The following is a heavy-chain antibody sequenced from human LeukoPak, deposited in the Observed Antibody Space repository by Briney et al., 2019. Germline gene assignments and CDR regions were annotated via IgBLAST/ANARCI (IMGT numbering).Heavy chain of an antibody. CDR3: AKDGIVGAGDYFDY. V-gene: IGHV3-30*18. Sequence: RSLRLSCAASGFTFSSYGMHWVRQAPGKGLEWVAVISYDGSNKYYADSVKGRFTISRDNSKNTLYLQMNSLRAEDTAVYYCAKDGIVGAGDYFDYWGQGTLVTVSS. CDR1: GFTFSSYG. J-gene: IGHJ4*02. CDR2: ISYDGSNK. D-gene: IGHD1-26*01.